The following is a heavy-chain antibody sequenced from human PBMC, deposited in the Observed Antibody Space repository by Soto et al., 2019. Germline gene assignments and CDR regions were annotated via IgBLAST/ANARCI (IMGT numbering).Heavy chain of an antibody. CDR2: ISAYNGNT. V-gene: IGHV1-18*01. D-gene: IGHD3-16*02. J-gene: IGHJ6*02. CDR1: GYTFTSYV. CDR3: ACYRGHLVLDGMDV. Sequence: QVQLVQSGAEVKKPGASVKVSCKASGYTFTSYVISWVRQAPGQGLEWMGWISAYNGNTNNAQKLQGRVTMTTDTATSTAYREQRSLRTDDRAVYYCACYRGHLVLDGMDVWGQGTTGTVS.